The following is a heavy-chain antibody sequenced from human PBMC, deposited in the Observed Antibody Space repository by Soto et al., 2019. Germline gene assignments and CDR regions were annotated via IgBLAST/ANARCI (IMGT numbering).Heavy chain of an antibody. J-gene: IGHJ4*02. V-gene: IGHV4-61*01. CDR2: IYYSGST. Sequence: QVQLQESGPGLVKPSETLSLTCTVSGGSVSSGSCYWSWIRQPPGKGLEWIGYIYYSGSTNYSPSLKSRVTISVDPSKNQFSLKLSSVAAADPAVYYCARVGSSGWYGSLDYWGQGTLVTVSS. CDR1: GGSVSSGSCY. D-gene: IGHD6-19*01. CDR3: ARVGSSGWYGSLDY.